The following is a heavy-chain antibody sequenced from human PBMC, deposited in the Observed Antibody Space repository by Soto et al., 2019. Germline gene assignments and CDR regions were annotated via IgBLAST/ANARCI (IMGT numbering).Heavy chain of an antibody. CDR3: ARDQAAGGTISRYFQD. Sequence: EVQLLESGGGLVQPEGSLRLSCEASGFTFSSYAMSWVRQAPGKGLEWVSGISGGGSTTYYADPVKCRFTISRYNSKNTLYLQVNSLRAEDTAVYYCARDQAAGGTISRYFQDWGQGTLVTVSS. J-gene: IGHJ1*01. D-gene: IGHD6-13*01. CDR1: GFTFSSYA. CDR2: ISGGGSTT. V-gene: IGHV3-23*01.